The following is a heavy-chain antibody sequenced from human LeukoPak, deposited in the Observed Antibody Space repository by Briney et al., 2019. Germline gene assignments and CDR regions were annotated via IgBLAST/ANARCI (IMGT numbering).Heavy chain of an antibody. J-gene: IGHJ4*02. Sequence: SETLSLTCTVSGGSISSGGYYWSWIRQHPGKGLEWIGYIYYSGSTYYNPSLKSRVTISLDTSKNQFSLKLSSVTAADTAVYYCARHQYCSGGSCYFPTFDYWGQGTLVTVSS. V-gene: IGHV4-31*03. D-gene: IGHD2-15*01. CDR3: ARHQYCSGGSCYFPTFDY. CDR1: GGSISSGGYY. CDR2: IYYSGST.